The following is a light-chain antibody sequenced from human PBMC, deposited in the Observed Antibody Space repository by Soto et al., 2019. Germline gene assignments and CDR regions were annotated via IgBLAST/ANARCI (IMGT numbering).Light chain of an antibody. Sequence: DIPMTQSPSSLSASVGDSVTITCRASQSISSYLNWYQQKPGKAPKLLIYAASSLQSGVPSRFSVSGSGTDFTLTISSLQPEDFATYYCQQSYSTLWTFGQGTKVEFK. CDR1: QSISSY. J-gene: IGKJ1*01. CDR3: QQSYSTLWT. V-gene: IGKV1-39*01. CDR2: AAS.